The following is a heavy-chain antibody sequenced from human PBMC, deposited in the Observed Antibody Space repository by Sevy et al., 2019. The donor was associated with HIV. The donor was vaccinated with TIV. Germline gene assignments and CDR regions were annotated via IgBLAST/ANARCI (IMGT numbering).Heavy chain of an antibody. CDR2: IYYSGST. Sequence: SETLSLTCTVSGGSISSYYWSWIRQPPGKGLEWIGYIYYSGSTNYNPSLKSRVTISVDTSKNQFSLKLSSVTAADTAVYYCARGTSRHYYYYDMDVWGKGTTVTVSS. CDR3: ARGTSRHYYYYDMDV. CDR1: GGSISSYY. V-gene: IGHV4-59*01. J-gene: IGHJ6*03.